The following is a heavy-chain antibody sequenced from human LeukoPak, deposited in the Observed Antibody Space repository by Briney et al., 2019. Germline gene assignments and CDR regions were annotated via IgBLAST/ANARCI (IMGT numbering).Heavy chain of an antibody. V-gene: IGHV3-9*01. CDR1: GFTFDDYA. CDR3: AKDRYTEEPWYYDFWSGYCFDY. D-gene: IGHD3-3*01. Sequence: GGSLRLSCAASGFTFDDYAMHWVRQAPGKGLEWVSGISWNSGSIGYADSVKGRFTISRDNAKNSLYLQMNSLRAEDTAVYYCAKDRYTEEPWYYDFWSGYCFDYWGQGTLVTVSS. CDR2: ISWNSGSI. J-gene: IGHJ4*02.